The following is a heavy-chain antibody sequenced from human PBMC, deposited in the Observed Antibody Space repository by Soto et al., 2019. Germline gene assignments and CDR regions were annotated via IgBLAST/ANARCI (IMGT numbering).Heavy chain of an antibody. CDR3: AEDPKQQLVRYNWFDP. V-gene: IGHV3-23*01. CDR2: ISGSGGST. J-gene: IGHJ5*02. CDR1: GFTFSSYA. Sequence: GGSLRLSCAASGFTFSSYAMSWVRQAPGKGLEWVSAISGSGGSTYYADSVKGRFTISRDNSKNTLYLQMNSLRAEDTAVYYCAEDPKQQLVRYNWFDPWGQGTLVTVSS. D-gene: IGHD6-13*01.